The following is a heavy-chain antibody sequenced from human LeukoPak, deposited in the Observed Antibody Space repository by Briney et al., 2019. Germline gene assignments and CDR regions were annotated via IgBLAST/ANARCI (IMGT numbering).Heavy chain of an antibody. CDR3: ARDNYYYYYYMDV. Sequence: PGGSLRLSCAASGFTFSSYTMNWVRQAPGKGLEWVSSISSSSSFIYYADSVKGRFTISRDNAKNSLYLQMNSLRAEDTAVYYCARDNYYYYYYMDVWGKGTTVTVSS. V-gene: IGHV3-21*01. J-gene: IGHJ6*03. CDR2: ISSSSSFI. CDR1: GFTFSSYT.